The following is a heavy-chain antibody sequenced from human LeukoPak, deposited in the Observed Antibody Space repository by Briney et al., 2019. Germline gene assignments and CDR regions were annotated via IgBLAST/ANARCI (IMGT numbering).Heavy chain of an antibody. V-gene: IGHV1-18*01. CDR2: ISAYNGNT. D-gene: IGHD5-12*01. Sequence: ASVKVSCKASGGTFSKYTISWVRQRPGQGLEWMGWISAYNGNTNYAQKLQGRVTMTTDTSTSTAYMELRSLRSDDTAVYYCARDSWPYYYGLDVWGQGTTVTVSS. CDR3: ARDSWPYYYGLDV. CDR1: GGTFSKYT. J-gene: IGHJ6*02.